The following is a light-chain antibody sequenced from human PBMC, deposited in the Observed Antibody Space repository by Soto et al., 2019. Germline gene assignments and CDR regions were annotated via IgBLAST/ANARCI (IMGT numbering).Light chain of an antibody. CDR2: GVK. V-gene: IGLV2-14*01. Sequence: QSALAQPASVSGSPGQSITISCTGSGRDIGAYDYVSWYQQHPGKAPKLLIYGVKNRPSGVSYRFSASKSAFTASLTISGLQPDQEPHSSCSSYTTSYFYVFGPGTKGTV. CDR3: SSYTTSYFYV. J-gene: IGLJ1*01. CDR1: GRDIGAYDY.